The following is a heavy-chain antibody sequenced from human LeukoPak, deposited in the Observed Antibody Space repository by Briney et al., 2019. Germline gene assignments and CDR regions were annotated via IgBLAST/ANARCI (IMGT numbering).Heavy chain of an antibody. D-gene: IGHD3-9*01. V-gene: IGHV3-30-3*01. CDR2: ISYDGSNK. J-gene: IGHJ6*02. Sequence: GGSLRLSYAASGFTFSSYAMHWVRQAPGKGLEWVAVISYDGSNKYYADSVKGRFTISRDNSKNTLYLQMNSLRAEDTAVYYCARDSDYDILTRYYYYGMDVWGQGTTVTVSS. CDR3: ARDSDYDILTRYYYYGMDV. CDR1: GFTFSSYA.